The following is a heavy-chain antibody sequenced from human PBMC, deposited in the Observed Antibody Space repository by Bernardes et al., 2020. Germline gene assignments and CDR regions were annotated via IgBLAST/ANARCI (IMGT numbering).Heavy chain of an antibody. CDR2: TYYRSKWNT. CDR1: GDTVSNNNAA. V-gene: IGHV6-1*01. D-gene: IGHD6-19*01. CDR3: ARGGSGRTLSVQGDY. J-gene: IGHJ4*02. Sequence: SQTLSLTCVISGDTVSNNNAAWNWIRQSPSRGLEWLGRTYYRSKWNTDYAVSLKSRITINPDTSKNQFSLQLNAVTPEDTAVYYCARGGSGRTLSVQGDYWGQGTPVTVSS.